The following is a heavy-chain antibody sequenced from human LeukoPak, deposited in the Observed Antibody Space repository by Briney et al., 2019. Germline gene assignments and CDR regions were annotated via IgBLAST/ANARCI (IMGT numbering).Heavy chain of an antibody. D-gene: IGHD4-17*01. J-gene: IGHJ4*02. CDR1: GFTVHDTA. Sequence: PGRSLRLSCTASGFTVHDTAMHWVRQRPGQGLEWVSGIGWNSGSIGYADSVKGRFTISRDNAKNALYLQMNSLRTEDTAFYFCAKDPSRDYEGSTWGQGTLVTVSS. CDR3: AKDPSRDYEGST. CDR2: IGWNSGSI. V-gene: IGHV3-9*01.